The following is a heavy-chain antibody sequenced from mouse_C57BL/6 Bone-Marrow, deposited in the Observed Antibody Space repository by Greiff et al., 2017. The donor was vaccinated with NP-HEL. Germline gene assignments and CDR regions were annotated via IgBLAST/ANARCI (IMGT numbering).Heavy chain of an antibody. Sequence: EVQLQQSGPELVKPGASVKMSCKASGYTFTDYNMHWVKQSHGKSLEWIGYINPNNGGTSYNQKFKGKATLTVNKSSSTAYMELRSLTSEESAVYYCARGTTVVGDYWGQGTTLTVSS. CDR2: INPNNGGT. D-gene: IGHD1-1*01. J-gene: IGHJ2*01. V-gene: IGHV1-22*01. CDR1: GYTFTDYN. CDR3: ARGTTVVGDY.